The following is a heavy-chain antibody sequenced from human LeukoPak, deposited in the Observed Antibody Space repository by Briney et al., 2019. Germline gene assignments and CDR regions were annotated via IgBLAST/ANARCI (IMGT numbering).Heavy chain of an antibody. CDR2: ISNDGSNK. Sequence: GGSLRLSCAASGFTFSTYTMHWVRQAPGKGLAWVAVISNDGSNKYYADPVKGRFTISRDNSKNTLYLQMNSLRAEDTAVYYCARGGYCSSTSCYYLGPNDYWGQGTLVTVSS. CDR1: GFTFSTYT. D-gene: IGHD2-2*01. V-gene: IGHV3-30-3*01. CDR3: ARGGYCSSTSCYYLGPNDY. J-gene: IGHJ4*02.